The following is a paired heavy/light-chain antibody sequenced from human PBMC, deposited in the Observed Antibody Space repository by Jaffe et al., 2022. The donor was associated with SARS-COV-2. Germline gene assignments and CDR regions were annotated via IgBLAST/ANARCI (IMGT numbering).Light chain of an antibody. J-gene: IGKJ1*01. CDR2: GAS. V-gene: IGKV3-15*01. CDR1: QSVSTN. CDR3: QQYNNWPRWT. Sequence: ETVMTQSPATLSVSPGERATFSCRASQSVSTNLAWYQQKPGQAPRLLIYGASTRATGIPARFSGSGSGTEFTLTISSLQSEDFAVYYCQQYNNWPRWTFGQGTKVEIK.
Heavy chain of an antibody. V-gene: IGHV3-15*01. CDR1: GFTFSNAW. D-gene: IGHD5-18*01. CDR2: IKSKTDGGTT. CDR3: TTNMETAMVTNWYFDL. J-gene: IGHJ2*01. Sequence: EVQLVEFGGGLVKPGGSLRLSCAASGFTFSNAWMSWVRQAPGKGLEWVGRIKSKTDGGTTDYAAAVKGRLTISRDDSENTLYLQMNSLKTEDTAVYYCTTNMETAMVTNWYFDLWGRGTLVTVSS.